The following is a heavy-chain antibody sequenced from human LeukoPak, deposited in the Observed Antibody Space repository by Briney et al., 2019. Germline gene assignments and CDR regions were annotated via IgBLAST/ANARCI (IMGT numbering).Heavy chain of an antibody. D-gene: IGHD3-3*01. J-gene: IGHJ4*02. CDR1: GGSISSYY. Sequence: PSETLSLTCTVSGGSISSYYWSWIRQPAGKGLEWIGRIYTSGSTNYNPSLKSRVTMSVDTSKNQFSLKLSPVTAADTAVYYCARVASDYDFWSGSYHFDYWGQGTLVTVSS. CDR2: IYTSGST. V-gene: IGHV4-4*07. CDR3: ARVASDYDFWSGSYHFDY.